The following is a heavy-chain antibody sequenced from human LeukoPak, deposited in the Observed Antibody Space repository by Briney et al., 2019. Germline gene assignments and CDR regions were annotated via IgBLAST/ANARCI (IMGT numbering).Heavy chain of an antibody. CDR1: GFTFSSYA. CDR2: INHSGST. Sequence: GSLRLSCAASGFTFSSYAMSWVRQAPGKGLEWIGEINHSGSTNYNPSLKSRVTISVDTSKNQFSLKLSSVTAADTAVYYCARTGKGDGWELMVLEPYYFDYWGQGTLVTVSS. V-gene: IGHV4-34*01. CDR3: ARTGKGDGWELMVLEPYYFDY. J-gene: IGHJ4*02. D-gene: IGHD1-26*01.